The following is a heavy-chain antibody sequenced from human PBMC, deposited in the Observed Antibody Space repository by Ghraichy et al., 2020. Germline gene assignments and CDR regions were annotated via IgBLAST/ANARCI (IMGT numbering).Heavy chain of an antibody. J-gene: IGHJ6*02. Sequence: GGSLRLSCAASGFTFSSYEMNWVRQAPGKGLEWVSYISSSGSTIYYADSVKGRFTISRDNAKNSLYLQMNSLRAEDTAVYYCAREGGYYDSSGLYGMDVWGQGTTVTVSS. CDR1: GFTFSSYE. D-gene: IGHD3-22*01. CDR2: ISSSGSTI. CDR3: AREGGYYDSSGLYGMDV. V-gene: IGHV3-48*03.